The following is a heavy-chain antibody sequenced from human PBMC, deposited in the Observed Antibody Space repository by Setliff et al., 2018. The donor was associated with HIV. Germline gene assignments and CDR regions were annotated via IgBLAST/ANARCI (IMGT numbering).Heavy chain of an antibody. D-gene: IGHD1-26*01. J-gene: IGHJ6*03. CDR3: ARDRGLRGMLLSSKELGFYCMDV. CDR1: GFTFSSFA. V-gene: IGHV3-23*01. Sequence: LRLSCAASGFTFSSFAMTWVRQAPGKGLEWVSSISGSAGSTHYADSVKGRFTISRDNAKNSLYLQMDSLRAEDTAVYYCARDRGLRGMLLSSKELGFYCMDVWGKGTTVTVSS. CDR2: ISGSAGST.